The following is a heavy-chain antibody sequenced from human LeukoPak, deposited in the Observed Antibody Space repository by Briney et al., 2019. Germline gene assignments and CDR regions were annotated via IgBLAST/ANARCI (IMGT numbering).Heavy chain of an antibody. D-gene: IGHD3-3*01. CDR2: IKQDGSEK. V-gene: IGHV3-7*01. CDR1: GFTFSSYW. CDR3: ARGGATTFGLWGNAFDV. J-gene: IGHJ3*01. Sequence: GGSLRLSCAASGFTFSSYWMTWVRQAPGKGLEWVANIKQDGSEKYYVDSVKGRFTISRDNAKNSLYLQMNSLGAEDTALYYCARGGATTFGLWGNAFDVWGQGTLVTVSS.